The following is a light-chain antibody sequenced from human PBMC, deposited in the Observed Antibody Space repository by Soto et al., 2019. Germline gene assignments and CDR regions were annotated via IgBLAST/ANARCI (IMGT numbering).Light chain of an antibody. CDR3: QQYGGSPIT. J-gene: IGKJ5*01. Sequence: EVGLTQSACTLSLSPGGRATLSCRASQSCSRRLAWYQQRPGQSPRLLISGASMRASGVPVRFIGSGSGTDFNLTITRLETEDFAVYYCQQYGGSPITFGLGTRLEIK. CDR2: GAS. V-gene: IGKV3-20*01. CDR1: QSCSRR.